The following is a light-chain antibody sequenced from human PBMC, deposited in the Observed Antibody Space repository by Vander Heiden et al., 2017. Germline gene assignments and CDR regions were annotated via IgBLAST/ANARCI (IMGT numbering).Light chain of an antibody. CDR2: EVS. V-gene: IGLV2-8*01. J-gene: IGLJ2*01. CDR1: SSDVGGYNH. Sequence: QSALPQPPPASGSPGQSVPISCSGTSSDVGGYNHVAWNQQHPGKAPKVMIYEVSKRPSGVPDRFSGSKSGNTASLTVSGLQPEDEADYYCSSYAGSYKLVFGGGTKLTVL. CDR3: SSYAGSYKLV.